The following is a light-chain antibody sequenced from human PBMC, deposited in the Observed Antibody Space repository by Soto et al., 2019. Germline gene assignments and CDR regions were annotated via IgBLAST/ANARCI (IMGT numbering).Light chain of an antibody. Sequence: EIVMTHSPGSLSVALGERATINCKSSQSVLYSSNNKNYLAWYQQKPGQPPKLLIYWASTRESGVPDRFSGSGSGTDFTLTISSLQAEDVAVYYCQQYYSTPLTFGGGTKVDIK. CDR1: QSVLYSSNNKNY. V-gene: IGKV4-1*01. J-gene: IGKJ4*01. CDR3: QQYYSTPLT. CDR2: WAS.